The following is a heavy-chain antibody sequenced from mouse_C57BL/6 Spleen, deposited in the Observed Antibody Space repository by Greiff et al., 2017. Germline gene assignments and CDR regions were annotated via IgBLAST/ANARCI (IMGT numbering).Heavy chain of an antibody. Sequence: QVQLQQSGPELVKPGASVKISCKASGYAFSSSWMNWVKQRPGKGLEWIGRIYPGDGDTKYNGKFKGKATLTADKSSSTAYMQLSSLTSGDSAVYFGAIDGDNGGSRGYFDYWGQGTTLTVSS. V-gene: IGHV1-82*01. CDR3: AIDGDNGGSRGYFDY. J-gene: IGHJ2*01. D-gene: IGHD1-1*01. CDR1: GYAFSSSW. CDR2: IYPGDGDT.